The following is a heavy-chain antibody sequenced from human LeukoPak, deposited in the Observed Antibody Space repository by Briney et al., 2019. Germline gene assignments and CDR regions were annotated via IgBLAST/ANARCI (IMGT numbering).Heavy chain of an antibody. D-gene: IGHD3-3*01. CDR1: GYTFTGYY. Sequence: ASVKVSCKASGYTFTGYYMHWVRQAPGQGLEWMGWINPNSGGTNYAQKFQGWVTMTRDTSISTAYMELRSLRSDDTAVYYCARDLIELRFLEWGYYYYGMDVWGQGTTVTVSS. CDR2: INPNSGGT. CDR3: ARDLIELRFLEWGYYYYGMDV. V-gene: IGHV1-2*04. J-gene: IGHJ6*02.